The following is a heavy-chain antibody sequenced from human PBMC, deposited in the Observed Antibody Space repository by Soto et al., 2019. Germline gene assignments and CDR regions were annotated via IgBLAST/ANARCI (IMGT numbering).Heavy chain of an antibody. Sequence: SETLSLTCTVSGGSISSGDSYWSWIRQPPGKGLEWIGYIYYNGSTSYNPSLKSRVAISVDTSKNQFSLKLSSVTAADTAVYYCARDNYAYDLYYFDYWGQGTLVTVSS. CDR1: GGSISSGDSY. V-gene: IGHV4-30-4*01. CDR3: ARDNYAYDLYYFDY. CDR2: IYYNGST. D-gene: IGHD3-16*01. J-gene: IGHJ4*02.